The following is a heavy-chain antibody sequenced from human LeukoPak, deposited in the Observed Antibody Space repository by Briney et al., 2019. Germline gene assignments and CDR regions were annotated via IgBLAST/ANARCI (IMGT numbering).Heavy chain of an antibody. D-gene: IGHD3-10*01. CDR3: ARGAKFRTYGSGTYYSSLPFDP. CDR1: GYTFTSYT. J-gene: IGHJ5*02. CDR2: INTRNGKT. Sequence: ASVKVSCKDAGYTFTSYTMHWVRQAPGQRREWMGWINTRNGKTKYSQEVQGRDTITRDTYASTAYMELGSLRSEDMAVYYCARGAKFRTYGSGTYYSSLPFDPWGQGTLVTVSS. V-gene: IGHV1-3*03.